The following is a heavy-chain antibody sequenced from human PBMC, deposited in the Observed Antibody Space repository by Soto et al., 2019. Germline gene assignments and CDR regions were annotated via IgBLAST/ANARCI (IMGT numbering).Heavy chain of an antibody. Sequence: QVQLVQSGAEMGQPGASVKVSCKASGYTFTNYGITWVRQAPGQGLEWMGWISAYNGNTNYAHKFQDRVPMTTDTSTSTAYMEVRSLIYDDAAVYYCAIDTAVGSDALDIWGQGTMVTVSS. CDR1: GYTFTNYG. CDR2: ISAYNGNT. CDR3: AIDTAVGSDALDI. J-gene: IGHJ3*02. D-gene: IGHD2-21*01. V-gene: IGHV1-18*01.